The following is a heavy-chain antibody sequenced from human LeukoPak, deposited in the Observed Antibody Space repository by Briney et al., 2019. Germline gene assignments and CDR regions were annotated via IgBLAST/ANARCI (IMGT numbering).Heavy chain of an antibody. J-gene: IGHJ4*02. D-gene: IGHD1-26*01. Sequence: GGSLRLSCAASGFTFSSYAMNWVRQAPGKGLEWVASIKQDGREKFYADSVKGRFTISRDNAKNSLYLQVNSLRAEDTAVYYCARVPGRTRYFDSWGQGILVTVSS. V-gene: IGHV3-7*01. CDR3: ARVPGRTRYFDS. CDR1: GFTFSSYA. CDR2: IKQDGREK.